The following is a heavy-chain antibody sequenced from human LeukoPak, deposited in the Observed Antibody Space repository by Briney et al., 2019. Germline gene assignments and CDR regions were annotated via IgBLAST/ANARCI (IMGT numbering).Heavy chain of an antibody. CDR3: ARGPAGYSSGWYTRYYFDY. CDR2: INPSGGST. J-gene: IGHJ4*02. CDR1: GYTFTSYY. Sequence: ASVKVSCKASGYTFTSYYMHWVRQAPGQGLEWMGIINPSGGSTSYAQKFQGRVTMTRDTSTSTVYMELSSLRSEDTAVYYGARGPAGYSSGWYTRYYFDYWGQGTLVTVSS. D-gene: IGHD6-19*01. V-gene: IGHV1-46*01.